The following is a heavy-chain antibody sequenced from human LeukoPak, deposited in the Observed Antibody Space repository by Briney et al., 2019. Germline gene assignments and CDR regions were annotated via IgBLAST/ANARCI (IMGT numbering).Heavy chain of an antibody. V-gene: IGHV1-69*13. CDR2: IIPVFGTA. CDR3: ARDRVVGLGIDNAFDI. J-gene: IGHJ3*02. D-gene: IGHD2-15*01. CDR1: GGTFSSYA. Sequence: SVKVSCKAFGGTFSSYAISWVRQAPGQGLEWMGGIIPVFGTANYAQKFQGRVTITADESTSTAYMELSSLRSEDTAVYYCARDRVVGLGIDNAFDIWGHGTMVTDSS.